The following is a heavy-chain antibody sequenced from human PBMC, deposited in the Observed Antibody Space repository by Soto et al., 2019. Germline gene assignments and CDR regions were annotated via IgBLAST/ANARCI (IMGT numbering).Heavy chain of an antibody. V-gene: IGHV3-9*01. CDR3: AKALSGYSYGPFDC. Sequence: GGSLRLSCAASGFTFDDYAMHWVRQAPGKGLEWVSGISWISGSIGYADSVRGRFAISRDNAKNSLYLQMSSLRAEDTALYYCAKALSGYSYGPFDCWGQGTLVTVSS. CDR2: ISWISGSI. D-gene: IGHD5-18*01. J-gene: IGHJ4*02. CDR1: GFTFDDYA.